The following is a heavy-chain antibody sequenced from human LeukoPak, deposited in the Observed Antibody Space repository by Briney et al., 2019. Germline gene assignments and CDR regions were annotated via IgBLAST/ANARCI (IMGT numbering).Heavy chain of an antibody. J-gene: IGHJ4*02. D-gene: IGHD3-22*01. V-gene: IGHV1-3*01. CDR3: ARDSHYYESSGYNQGDFDY. CDR2: INAGNGNT. Sequence: ASVKVSCKASGYTFTSYAMHWVRQAPGQRLEWMGWINAGNGNTKYSQKFQDRVTITRDTSASTAYMELSSLRSEDTAVYYCARDSHYYESSGYNQGDFDYWGQGTLVTVSS. CDR1: GYTFTSYA.